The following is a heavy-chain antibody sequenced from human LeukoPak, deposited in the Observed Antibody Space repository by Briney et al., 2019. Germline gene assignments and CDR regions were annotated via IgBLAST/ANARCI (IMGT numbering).Heavy chain of an antibody. CDR3: AKDLYYYYYMDV. CDR1: GFTFSSYA. J-gene: IGHJ6*03. V-gene: IGHV3-23*01. CDR2: ISGSGGST. Sequence: GGSLRLPCVASGFTFSSYAMSWVRQAPGKGLEWVSAISGSGGSTYYADSVKGRFTISRDNSKNTLYLQMNSLRAEDTAVYYCAKDLYYYYYMDVWGKGTTVTVSS.